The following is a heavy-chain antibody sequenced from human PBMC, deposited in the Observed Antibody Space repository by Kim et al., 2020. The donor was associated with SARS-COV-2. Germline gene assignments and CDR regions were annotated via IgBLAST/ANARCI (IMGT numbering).Heavy chain of an antibody. CDR3: AISYYSDSSGYYYGRFDY. CDR1: GITFSSYA. J-gene: IGHJ4*02. D-gene: IGHD3-22*01. CDR2: ISGSGGDT. Sequence: GGSLRLSCAAAGITFSSYAMSWVRQAPGKGLEWVSGISGSGGDTFYADSVKGRFTISRDNSKNTLYLQMNSLRAEDTAVYYCAISYYSDSSGYYYGRFDYWGQGSLVTVSS. V-gene: IGHV3-23*01.